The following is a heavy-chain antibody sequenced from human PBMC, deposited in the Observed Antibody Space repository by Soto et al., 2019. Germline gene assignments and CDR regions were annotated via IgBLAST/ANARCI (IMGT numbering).Heavy chain of an antibody. CDR3: ARGPGDGFHPDFDY. Sequence: SETLSLTCTVSGGSISSYYWSWIRQPAGKGLEWIARIYTSGSNNYNPSLKSRVTMLVGTTKNQFSLKLSSVTAADTAVYYCARGPGDGFHPDFDYWGQGTLVTVS. D-gene: IGHD5-12*01. CDR2: IYTSGSN. J-gene: IGHJ4*02. V-gene: IGHV4-4*07. CDR1: GGSISSYY.